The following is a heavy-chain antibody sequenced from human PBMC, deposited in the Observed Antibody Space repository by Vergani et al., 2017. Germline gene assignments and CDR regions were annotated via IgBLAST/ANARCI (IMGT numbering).Heavy chain of an antibody. V-gene: IGHV4-34*01. J-gene: IGHJ6*02. CDR3: ASQTTVTIEGYYYYYYGMDG. CDR1: GGSFSGYY. CDR2: INHSGST. Sequence: QVQLQQWGAGLLKPSETLSLTCAVYGGSFSGYYWSWIRQPPGKGLEWIGEINHSGSTNYNPSLKSRVTISVDTSKNQFSLKLSSVTAADTAVYYCASQTTVTIEGYYYYYYGMDGWGQGP. D-gene: IGHD4-17*01.